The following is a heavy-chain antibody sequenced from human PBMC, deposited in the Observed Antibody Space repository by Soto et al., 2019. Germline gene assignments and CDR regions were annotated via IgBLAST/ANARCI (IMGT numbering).Heavy chain of an antibody. CDR1: GFTFSSYG. CDR3: ATSSGDYGLVQ. D-gene: IGHD4-17*01. J-gene: IGHJ4*02. CDR2: ISYDGSNK. Sequence: QVQLVESGGGVVQPGRSLRLSCAASGFTFSSYGMHWVRQAPGKGLEWVAVISYDGSNKYYADSVKGRFTISRDNSKNTLYLQMNSLRAEDTAVYYCATSSGDYGLVQWGQGTLVTVSS. V-gene: IGHV3-30*03.